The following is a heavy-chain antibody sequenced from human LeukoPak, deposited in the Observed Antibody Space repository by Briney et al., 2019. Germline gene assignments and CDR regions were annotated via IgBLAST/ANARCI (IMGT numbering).Heavy chain of an antibody. D-gene: IGHD2-21*02. J-gene: IGHJ5*02. CDR1: GFTFSSYS. CDR3: ARLYCDGDCYP. V-gene: IGHV3-21*01. Sequence: GGSPRLSCAASGFTFSSYSMNWVRQAPGKGPEWVSSISASSSYIYYADSVKGRFTISRDNAKNSLFLQMNSLRAEDTAVYYCARLYCDGDCYPWGQGTLVTVSS. CDR2: ISASSSYI.